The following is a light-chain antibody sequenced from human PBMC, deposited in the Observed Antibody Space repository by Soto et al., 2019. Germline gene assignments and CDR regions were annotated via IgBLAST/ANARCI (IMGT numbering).Light chain of an antibody. CDR2: EVT. CDR3: TSYVGNDIWV. J-gene: IGLJ3*02. Sequence: QSALTQPPSASGSPGQSVTISCTGTSSDVGAYKYVSWYQQYPGKAPKLMIYEVTKRPSGVPDRFSGAKSGNTASLTVSGLQAEDEAAYYCTSYVGNDIWVFGGGTKVPVL. CDR1: SSDVGAYKY. V-gene: IGLV2-8*01.